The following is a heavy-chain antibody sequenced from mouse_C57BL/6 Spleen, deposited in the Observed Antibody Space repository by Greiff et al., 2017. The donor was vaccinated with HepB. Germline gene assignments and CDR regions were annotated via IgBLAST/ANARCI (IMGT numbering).Heavy chain of an antibody. CDR2: ISSGSSTI. J-gene: IGHJ2*01. CDR3: GRNWEGVYFDD. CDR1: GFTFSDYG. Sequence: EVQVVESGGGLVKPGGSLKLSCAASGFTFSDYGMHWVRQAPEKGLEWVAYISSGSSTIYYADTVKGRFTISRDNAKNTLFLQLSSLRSEDTAMYYCGRNWEGVYFDDWGPGTTLTVSS. V-gene: IGHV5-17*01. D-gene: IGHD4-1*01.